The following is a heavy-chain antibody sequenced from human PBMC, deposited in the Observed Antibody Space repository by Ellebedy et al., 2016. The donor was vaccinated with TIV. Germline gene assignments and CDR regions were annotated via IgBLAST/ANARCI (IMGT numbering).Heavy chain of an antibody. V-gene: IGHV3-73*01. CDR2: IRSKADTYAT. Sequence: PGGSLRLSCAASGFTFSASAMHWVRQASGKGLEWVGRIRSKADTYATACVASVKGRFTIARDDSKNTAYLQMNSLKTEDTAVYYCTISRGGGDCIDYWGQGTLVIVSS. J-gene: IGHJ4*02. CDR3: TISRGGGDCIDY. CDR1: GFTFSASA. D-gene: IGHD2-21*02.